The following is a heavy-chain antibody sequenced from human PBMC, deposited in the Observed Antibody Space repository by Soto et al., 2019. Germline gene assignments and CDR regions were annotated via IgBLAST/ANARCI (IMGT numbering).Heavy chain of an antibody. Sequence: QVQLVESGGGVVQPGRSLRLSCAASGFTFSSYGMHWVRQAPGKGLEWVAVISYDGSNKYYADSVKGRFTISRDNSKNTQYPQKNSLRAEDTAVYYCAKEVSESYYYYCGMDVWGQGTTVTVSS. CDR2: ISYDGSNK. CDR3: AKEVSESYYYYCGMDV. D-gene: IGHD6-19*01. J-gene: IGHJ6*02. CDR1: GFTFSSYG. V-gene: IGHV3-30*18.